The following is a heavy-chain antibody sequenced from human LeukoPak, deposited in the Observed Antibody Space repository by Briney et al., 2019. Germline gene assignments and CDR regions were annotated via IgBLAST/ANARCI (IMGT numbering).Heavy chain of an antibody. V-gene: IGHV3-30*04. CDR2: ISYDGSNK. CDR1: GFTFSSYA. D-gene: IGHD1-1*01. Sequence: GGSLRLSCAASGFTFSSYAKHWVRQAPGKGLEWVAVISYDGSNKYYADSVKGRFTISRDNSKNTLYLQMNSLRAEDTAVYYCASSDARNWNEGVFDYWGQGTLVTVSS. J-gene: IGHJ4*02. CDR3: ASSDARNWNEGVFDY.